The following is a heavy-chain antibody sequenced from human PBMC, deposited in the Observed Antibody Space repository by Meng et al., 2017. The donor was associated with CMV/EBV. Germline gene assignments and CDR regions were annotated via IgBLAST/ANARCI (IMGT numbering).Heavy chain of an antibody. CDR1: GFSLSTSGVG. CDR3: ARATRGDYFDD. D-gene: IGHD3-10*01. V-gene: IGHV2-5*02. CDR2: IYWDDDK. J-gene: IGHJ4*02. Sequence: QITLKESGPTLVQRTQTLPLTCTLSGFSLSTSGVGVGWNRQPPGKALEWLALIYWDDDKRYSTSLKSRLTITKDTSKNQVVLTMTNMDPVDTATYYCARATRGDYFDDWGQGTLVTVSS.